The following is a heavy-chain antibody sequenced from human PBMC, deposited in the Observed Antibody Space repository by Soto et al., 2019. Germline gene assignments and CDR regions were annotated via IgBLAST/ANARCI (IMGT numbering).Heavy chain of an antibody. J-gene: IGHJ2*01. CDR3: ARDGWGSNWYFDL. V-gene: IGHV3-30*03. D-gene: IGHD3-16*01. CDR2: ISYDGKQT. Sequence: GGSLRLSCAASGFIFSSYGMHWVRQAPGKGLEWVAVISYDGKQTYYADSVKGRFTISKDKSKRTLFLQMNSLRVDDTAVYYCARDGWGSNWYFDLWGRGTLVTVSS. CDR1: GFIFSSYG.